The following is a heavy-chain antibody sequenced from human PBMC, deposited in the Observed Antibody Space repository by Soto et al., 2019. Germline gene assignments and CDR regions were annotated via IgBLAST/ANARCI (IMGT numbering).Heavy chain of an antibody. CDR3: ASFRVPAATRAYYYYYGMDV. J-gene: IGHJ6*02. Sequence: QVQLVQSGAEVKKPRASVKVSWKSSGYSFTSYDISWVRKAPGQGVEWMGWISAYNGNTNYAQKLQGRVTMTTDTSTSTAYMELRSLRSDDTAVYYCASFRVPAATRAYYYYYGMDVWGQGTTVTVSS. CDR2: ISAYNGNT. D-gene: IGHD2-2*01. V-gene: IGHV1-18*01. CDR1: GYSFTSYD.